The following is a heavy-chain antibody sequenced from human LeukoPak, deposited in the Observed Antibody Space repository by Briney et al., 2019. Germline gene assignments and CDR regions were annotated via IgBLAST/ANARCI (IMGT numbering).Heavy chain of an antibody. CDR2: IWPDGSNK. CDR3: ASAAGAFDF. D-gene: IGHD6-13*01. CDR1: GITFSSYG. Sequence: GRSLRLSCEASGITFSSYGIHWVRQAPGKGLEWVAVIWPDGSNKYYADSVKGRFTISRDNSKNTLWLQMNSLRAEDTAVYYCASAAGAFDFWGQGTTVTVSS. V-gene: IGHV3-33*01. J-gene: IGHJ3*01.